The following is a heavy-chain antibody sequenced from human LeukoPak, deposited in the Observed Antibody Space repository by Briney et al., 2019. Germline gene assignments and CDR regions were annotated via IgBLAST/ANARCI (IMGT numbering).Heavy chain of an antibody. CDR1: GFSFSTYG. Sequence: GGSLRLSCAASGFSFSTYGMHWVRQAPGKGLEWVTVISYDGSDKYYADSVKGRFTISRDNSRNTLYLQMNSLRVEYTAVYYCAKEVGPFTLDYWGQGTLVPVSS. CDR2: ISYDGSDK. J-gene: IGHJ4*02. CDR3: AKEVGPFTLDY. V-gene: IGHV3-30*18. D-gene: IGHD1-26*01.